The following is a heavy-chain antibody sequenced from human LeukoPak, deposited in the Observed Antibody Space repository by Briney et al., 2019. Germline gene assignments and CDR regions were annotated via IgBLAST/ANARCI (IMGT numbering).Heavy chain of an antibody. Sequence: SETLSLTCSVSGGSIRTDYWSWIRQPPGKGLEWIAFVHYSGTTNYNPSLKSRVTISVDTSKSQFSLKLSSVTAADTAVYYCARGGASSKFFDYWGQGALVTVS. V-gene: IGHV4-59*01. CDR1: GGSIRTDY. CDR3: ARGGASSKFFDY. D-gene: IGHD6-6*01. J-gene: IGHJ4*02. CDR2: VHYSGTT.